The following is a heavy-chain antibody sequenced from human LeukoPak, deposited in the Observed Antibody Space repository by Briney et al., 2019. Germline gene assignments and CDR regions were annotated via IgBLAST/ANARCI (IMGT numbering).Heavy chain of an antibody. CDR2: ISTSGST. CDR3: ARHIVVVTASVAPTTFDI. CDR1: GGSISSYY. V-gene: IGHV4-4*07. D-gene: IGHD2-21*02. Sequence: SETLSLTCTVSGGSISSYYWSWIRQPAGKGLESIGHISTSGSTNYNPSLKSRVTMSVDTSKNQFSLKLSSVTAADTAVYYCARHIVVVTASVAPTTFDIWGQGTMVTVSS. J-gene: IGHJ3*02.